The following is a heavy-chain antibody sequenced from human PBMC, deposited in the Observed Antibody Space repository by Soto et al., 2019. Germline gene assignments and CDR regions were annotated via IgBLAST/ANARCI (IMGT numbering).Heavy chain of an antibody. D-gene: IGHD1-1*01. CDR2: MNPNSGNT. V-gene: IGHV1-8*01. CDR1: GYTFTSYD. Sequence: QVQLVQSGAEVKKPGASVKVSCKASGYTFTSYDINWVRQATGQGLEWMGWMNPNSGNTGYGQKFQDRVTMTRNTSTSTAYMELSSLRSDDTAVYYCARDPQVRGFDPWGQGTLVTVSS. J-gene: IGHJ5*02. CDR3: ARDPQVRGFDP.